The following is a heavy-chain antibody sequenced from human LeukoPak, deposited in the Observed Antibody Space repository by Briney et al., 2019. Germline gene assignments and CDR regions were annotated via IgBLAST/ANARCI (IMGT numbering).Heavy chain of an antibody. CDR1: GYSFTSYW. D-gene: IGHD3-16*02. J-gene: IGHJ4*02. V-gene: IGHV5-51*01. CDR2: IYPGDSDT. CDR3: ASSRNDYVWGSYRYGYYFDY. Sequence: GESLKISCKGSGYSFTSYWIGWVRQMPGKGLEWMGIIYPGDSDTRCSPSFQGQVTISADKSISTAYLQWSSLKASDTAMYYCASSRNDYVWGSYRYGYYFDYWGQGTLVTVSS.